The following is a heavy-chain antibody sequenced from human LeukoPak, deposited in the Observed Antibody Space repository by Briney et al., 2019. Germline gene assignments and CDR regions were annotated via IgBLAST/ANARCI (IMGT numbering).Heavy chain of an antibody. CDR3: ANRLDSGGPFDS. D-gene: IGHD2-15*01. Sequence: GGSLRLSCAASGFIFGTYPMSWVRQAPGKGLEWVSAISETGASTYYADSVKGRFTISRDNSKNTLSLQINSLRAEDTAVYYCANRLDSGGPFDSWGQGTLVTVSS. J-gene: IGHJ4*02. CDR2: ISETGAST. V-gene: IGHV3-23*01. CDR1: GFIFGTYP.